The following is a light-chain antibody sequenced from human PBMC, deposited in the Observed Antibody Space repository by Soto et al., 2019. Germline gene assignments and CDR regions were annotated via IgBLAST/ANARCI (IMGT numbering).Light chain of an antibody. CDR3: QETNSIPRFT. V-gene: IGKV1-12*01. J-gene: IGKJ3*01. CDR2: AAH. Sequence: DIQMTQSPSSVSASVGDRVTITCRASQGISSWLAWYQQKPGKAPKVLIYAAHRLETGVPSRFSSSGSGTELTLTIISLQPEDSATCYSQETNSIPRFTFGPGTQVNI. CDR1: QGISSW.